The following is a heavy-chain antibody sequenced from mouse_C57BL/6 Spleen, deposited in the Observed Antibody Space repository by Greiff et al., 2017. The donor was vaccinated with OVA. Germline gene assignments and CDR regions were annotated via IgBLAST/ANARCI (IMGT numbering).Heavy chain of an antibody. CDR3: ARKRGNYGWFAY. Sequence: EVKLQQSGPELVKPGASVKIPCKASGYTFTDYNMDWVKQSHGKSLEWIGDINPNNGGTIYNQKFKGKATLTVDKSSSTAYMELRSLTSEDTAVYYCARKRGNYGWFAYWGQGTLVTVSA. J-gene: IGHJ3*01. V-gene: IGHV1-18*01. D-gene: IGHD2-1*01. CDR2: INPNNGGT. CDR1: GYTFTDYN.